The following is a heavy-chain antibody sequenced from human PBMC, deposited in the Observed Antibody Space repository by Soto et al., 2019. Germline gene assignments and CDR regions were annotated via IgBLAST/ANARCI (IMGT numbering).Heavy chain of an antibody. D-gene: IGHD3-10*01. CDR2: INTDGSST. CDR1: GFTFSSFW. J-gene: IGHJ4*02. Sequence: EVQLVESGGGLVQPGGSLRLSCAVSGFTFSSFWMHWVRQAPGEGLVWVSRINTDGSSTSYADSVKGRFTISRDNAKNTLDLQMNSLRVEDTAMYYCAKRGVDTFGLSYWGQGTLVTVSS. V-gene: IGHV3-74*01. CDR3: AKRGVDTFGLSY.